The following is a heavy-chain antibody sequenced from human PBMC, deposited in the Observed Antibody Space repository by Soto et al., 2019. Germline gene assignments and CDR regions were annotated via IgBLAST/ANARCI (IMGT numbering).Heavy chain of an antibody. CDR2: IIPIFGTA. CDR3: ARVYSSSWYGRSFDY. Sequence: SVKVSCKASGGTFSSYAISWVREAPGQGLEWMGGIIPIFGTANYAQKFQGRVTITADESTRTAYMELSSLRSEDTAVYYCARVYSSSWYGRSFDYWGQGTLVTVSS. D-gene: IGHD6-13*01. V-gene: IGHV1-69*13. CDR1: GGTFSSYA. J-gene: IGHJ4*02.